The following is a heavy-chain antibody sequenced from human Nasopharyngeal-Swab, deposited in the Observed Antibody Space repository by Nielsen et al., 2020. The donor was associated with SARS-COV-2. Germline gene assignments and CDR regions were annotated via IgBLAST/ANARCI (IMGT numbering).Heavy chain of an antibody. V-gene: IGHV3-15*01. D-gene: IGHD1-1*01. J-gene: IGHJ4*02. CDR1: GFTFSNAW. CDR3: TTIRSTLQPFDY. Sequence: GESLKIFCAASGFTFSNAWMSWVRQAPGKGLEWVGRIKSKTDGGTTDYAAPVKGRFTISRDDSKNTLYLQMNSLKTEDTAVYYCTTIRSTLQPFDYWGQGTLVTVSS. CDR2: IKSKTDGGTT.